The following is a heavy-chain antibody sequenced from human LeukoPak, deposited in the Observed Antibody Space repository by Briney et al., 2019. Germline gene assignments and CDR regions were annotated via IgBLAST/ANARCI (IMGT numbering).Heavy chain of an antibody. CDR1: GFTFSSYA. CDR2: ISGSGGST. Sequence: GGSLRLSCAASGFTFSSYAMSWVRQAPGKGLEWVSAISGSGGSTYYADSVKGRFTISRDNSKNTLYLQMNSLRAEDTAVYYCARDRAERHYYDSSGYILFDYWGQGTLVTVSS. J-gene: IGHJ4*02. CDR3: ARDRAERHYYDSSGYILFDY. D-gene: IGHD3-22*01. V-gene: IGHV3-23*01.